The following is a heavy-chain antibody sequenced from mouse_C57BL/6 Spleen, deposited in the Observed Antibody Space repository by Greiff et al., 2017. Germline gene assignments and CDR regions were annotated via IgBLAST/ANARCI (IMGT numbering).Heavy chain of an antibody. CDR2: ISYDGSN. Sequence: DVQLVESGPGLAKPSQSLSLTCSVTGYSITSGYYWNWIRQFPGNKLEWMGYISYDGSNNYNPSLKNRISITRDTSKNQFFLKLNSVTTEDTATYYCADDYGDYWGQGTSVTVSS. V-gene: IGHV3-6*01. CDR1: GYSITSGYY. CDR3: ADDYGDY. J-gene: IGHJ4*01. D-gene: IGHD2-4*01.